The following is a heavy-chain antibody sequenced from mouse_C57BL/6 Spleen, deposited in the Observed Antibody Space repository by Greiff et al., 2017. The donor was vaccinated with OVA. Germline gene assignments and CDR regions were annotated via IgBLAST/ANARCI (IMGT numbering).Heavy chain of an antibody. D-gene: IGHD2-4*01. V-gene: IGHV1-76*01. Sequence: QVQLQQSGAELVRPGASVKLSCKASGYTFTDYYINWVKQRPGQGLEWIARIYPGSGNTYYNEKFKGKATLTAEKSSSTAYMQLSSLTSEDSAVYFCARENDYDEGWFAYWGQGTLVTVSA. CDR1: GYTFTDYY. CDR3: ARENDYDEGWFAY. CDR2: IYPGSGNT. J-gene: IGHJ3*01.